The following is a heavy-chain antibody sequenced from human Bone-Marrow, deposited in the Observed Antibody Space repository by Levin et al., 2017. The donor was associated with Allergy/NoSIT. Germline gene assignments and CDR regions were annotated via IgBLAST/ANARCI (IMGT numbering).Heavy chain of an antibody. CDR2: IKQDGSEK. D-gene: IGHD1-26*01. CDR3: ARGPSGSYY. V-gene: IGHV3-7*01. J-gene: IGHJ4*02. Sequence: LSLTCVVSGFTFNNYWMSWVRQAPGKGLEWVANIKQDGSEKNYVDSVKGRFTISRDNAKNSLYLQMNSLRAEDTAVYYCARGPSGSYYWGQGTLVTVSS. CDR1: GFTFNNYW.